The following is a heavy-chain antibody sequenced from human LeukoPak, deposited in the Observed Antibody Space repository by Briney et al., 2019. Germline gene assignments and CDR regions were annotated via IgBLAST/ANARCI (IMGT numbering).Heavy chain of an antibody. D-gene: IGHD6-6*01. CDR2: IIPIFGTA. CDR3: ARDGRQLGIFDY. CDR1: GGTFSSYA. V-gene: IGHV1-69*05. J-gene: IGHJ4*02. Sequence: GASVKVSCKASGGTFSSYAISWVRQAPGQGLEWMGRIIPIFGTANYAQKFQGRVTITTDESTSTAYMELSSLRSEDTAVYNCARDGRQLGIFDYWGQGTLVTVSS.